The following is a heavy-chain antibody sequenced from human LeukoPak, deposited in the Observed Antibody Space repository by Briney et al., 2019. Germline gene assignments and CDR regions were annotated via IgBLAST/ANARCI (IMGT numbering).Heavy chain of an antibody. J-gene: IGHJ3*02. V-gene: IGHV3-7*01. CDR2: IRQDGSEK. Sequence: TGGSLRLSCAASGFTFSRYWMSWVRQAPGKGLEWVANIRQDGSEKHYLDSVKGRITISRDNAKNSLYLQMNSLRVEDTAVYFCARWGSELPDDAFDIWGQGTMVTVSP. CDR1: GFTFSRYW. D-gene: IGHD6-25*01. CDR3: ARWGSELPDDAFDI.